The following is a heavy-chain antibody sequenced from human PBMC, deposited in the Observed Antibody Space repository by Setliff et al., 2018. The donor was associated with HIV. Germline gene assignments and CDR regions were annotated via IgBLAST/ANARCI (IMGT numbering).Heavy chain of an antibody. CDR2: IIPISGTA. CDR3: VRGGQYYRSTYYYYYMDV. V-gene: IGHV1-69*13. D-gene: IGHD3-16*02. CDR1: GGTFSSYV. J-gene: IGHJ6*03. Sequence: SVKVSCKASGGTFSSYVINWVRQTPGQGLAWMGSIIPISGTANYAQKFQGRVTIAADEFTSTAYMELSSLRSEDTAVYYCVRGGQYYRSTYYYYYMDVWGKGTTVTVSS.